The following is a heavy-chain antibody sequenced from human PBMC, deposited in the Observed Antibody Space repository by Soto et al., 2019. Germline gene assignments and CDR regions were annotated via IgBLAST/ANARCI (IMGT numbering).Heavy chain of an antibody. J-gene: IGHJ6*02. V-gene: IGHV3-53*01. CDR3: GRGPYYYYYGMDV. CDR2: IYSGGST. CDR1: GFTVSSNY. Sequence: PGGSLRLSCAASGFTVSSNYMSWVRQAPGKGLEWVSVIYSGGSTYYADSVKGRFTISRDNSKNTLYLQMNSLRAEDTAVYYCGRGPYYYYYGMDVWGQGTTVTVSS. D-gene: IGHD5-12*01.